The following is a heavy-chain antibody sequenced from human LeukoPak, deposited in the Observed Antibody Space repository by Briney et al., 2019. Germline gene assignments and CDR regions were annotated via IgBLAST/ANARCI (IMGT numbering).Heavy chain of an antibody. J-gene: IGHJ4*02. CDR3: AKGRLQEGTVFRGVITPVDY. Sequence: GGSLRLSCAASGFTFRSFAMSWVRQAPGKGLEWVSVISGSGETTYSADSVEGRFTISRDNSKNTVYLQMNSLRVADTAVYYCAKGRLQEGTVFRGVITPVDYWGQGTLVTVTS. CDR2: ISGSGETT. V-gene: IGHV3-23*01. CDR1: GFTFRSFA. D-gene: IGHD3-10*01.